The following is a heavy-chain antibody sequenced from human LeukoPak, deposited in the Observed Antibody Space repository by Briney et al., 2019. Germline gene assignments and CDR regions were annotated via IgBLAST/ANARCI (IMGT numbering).Heavy chain of an antibody. D-gene: IGHD4-17*01. J-gene: IGHJ4*02. V-gene: IGHV4-31*03. CDR3: ASLYTVTTRWY. Sequence: PSQTLSLTCTVSGGSISSGGYYWSWIRQHPGKGLEWIGYIYYSGNTYYNPSLKSRVTIPVDASKNQFSLNLNSVTAADTAVYYCASLYTVTTRWYWGQGTLVTVSS. CDR2: IYYSGNT. CDR1: GGSISSGGYY.